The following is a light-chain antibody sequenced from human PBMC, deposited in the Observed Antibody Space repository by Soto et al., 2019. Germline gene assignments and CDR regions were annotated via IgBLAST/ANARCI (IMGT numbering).Light chain of an antibody. CDR3: QQYGSSPRT. V-gene: IGKV3-20*01. CDR1: QSVSSNY. Sequence: EIVLTQSPGTLSLSPGERVTLSCRASQSVSSNYLAWYQQKPGQAPRLLIYGASSRATGIPDRFSGSGSGTDFTLTISRLEPGDFAVYYCQQYGSSPRTFGLGTKVEIK. J-gene: IGKJ1*01. CDR2: GAS.